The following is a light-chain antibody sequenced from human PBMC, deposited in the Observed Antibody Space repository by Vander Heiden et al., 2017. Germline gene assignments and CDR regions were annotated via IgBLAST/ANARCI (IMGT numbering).Light chain of an antibody. CDR3: MQALQTPWT. CDR2: LGS. CDR1: QSLLHSNGYNY. Sequence: DIVMTQSPLSLPVTPGDPASISCRSSQSLLHSNGYNYLDWYLQKPGQSPQLLIYLGSNRASGVPDRFSGSGSGTDFTLKISRVEAEDVGVYYCMQALQTPWTFGQGTKLEIK. J-gene: IGKJ2*02. V-gene: IGKV2-28*01.